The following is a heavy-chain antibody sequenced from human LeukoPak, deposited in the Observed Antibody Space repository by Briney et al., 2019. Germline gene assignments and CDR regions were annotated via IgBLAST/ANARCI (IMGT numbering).Heavy chain of an antibody. J-gene: IGHJ4*02. D-gene: IGHD3-22*01. CDR1: GGSFSDFY. V-gene: IGHV4-34*01. Sequence: ETLSLTCAVYGGSFSDFYWSWIRQSPGKGLEWIGEINHSGNTNYNLSLKSRVTISADTSKNQFSLKLNSVTAADTALFYCVRGGGNSGYYYDYWGQGILVTVSS. CDR2: INHSGNT. CDR3: VRGGGNSGYYYDY.